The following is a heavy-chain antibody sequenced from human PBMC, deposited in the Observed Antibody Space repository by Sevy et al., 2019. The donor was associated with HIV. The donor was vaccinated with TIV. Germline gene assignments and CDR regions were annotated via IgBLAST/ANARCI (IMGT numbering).Heavy chain of an antibody. V-gene: IGHV3-30*04. Sequence: GGSLRLSCAASGFTFSNYAMHWVRQTPGKGLEWLAVISYDVINKYYADSVKGRFTISRDNSKNTLYLQMNSLTTEDTAVYYCARLPPTRAFDIWGQGTFVTVSS. CDR3: ARLPPTRAFDI. D-gene: IGHD1-1*01. J-gene: IGHJ3*02. CDR2: ISYDVINK. CDR1: GFTFSNYA.